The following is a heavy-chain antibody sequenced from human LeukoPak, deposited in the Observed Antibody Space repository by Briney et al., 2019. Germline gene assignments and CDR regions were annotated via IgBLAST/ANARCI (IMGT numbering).Heavy chain of an antibody. D-gene: IGHD4-17*01. V-gene: IGHV3-11*01. J-gene: IGHJ4*02. CDR2: ISSTDSTK. CDR3: ARVPTTVTYTDY. CDR1: GFTFSDYY. Sequence: GGSLRLSCAASGFTFSDYYMSWIRQAPGKGLEWVSYISSTDSTKYYADSVKGRFTISRDNAKNSLYLQTNSLRAEDTAVYYCARVPTTVTYTDYWGQGTLVTVSS.